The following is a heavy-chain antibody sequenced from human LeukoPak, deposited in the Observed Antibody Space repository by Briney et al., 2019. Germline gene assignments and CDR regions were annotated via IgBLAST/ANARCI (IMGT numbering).Heavy chain of an antibody. V-gene: IGHV1-8*01. J-gene: IGHJ4*02. CDR3: ARRSQAGGTGIGY. Sequence: WKNPNSGNKGYAKRFQGRVTMTRNPSISTAYMELSSLRSEDTAVYYCARRSQAGGTGIGYWGQGTLVTVSS. D-gene: IGHD6-19*01. CDR2: KNPNSGNK.